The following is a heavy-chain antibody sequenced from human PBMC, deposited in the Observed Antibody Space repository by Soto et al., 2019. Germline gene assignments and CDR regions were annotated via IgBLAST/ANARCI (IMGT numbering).Heavy chain of an antibody. CDR1: GFTFSSDA. V-gene: IGHV3-23*01. J-gene: IGHJ6*02. Sequence: PGGSLRLSCAASGFTFSSDAMSWVRQAPGNGLEWVSAISGSGGSTYYADSVKGRFTISRDNSKNTLYLQMNSLRAEDTAVYYCSKDLCSGGSCYRVYYYYGMDVSGQGTTVTVSS. CDR2: ISGSGGST. D-gene: IGHD2-15*01. CDR3: SKDLCSGGSCYRVYYYYGMDV.